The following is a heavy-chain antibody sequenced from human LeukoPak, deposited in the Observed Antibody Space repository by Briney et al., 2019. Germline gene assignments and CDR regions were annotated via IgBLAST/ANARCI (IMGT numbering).Heavy chain of an antibody. CDR1: GFTFSNAW. Sequence: GGSLRLSCAASGFTFSNAWMSWVRQAPGKGLEWVGRIKSKTDGGTTDYAAPVKGRFTISRDDSKNTLYLQMNSLRTEDTAVYYCTTDAFPPVTTYYYYYGMDVWGQGTTVTVSS. CDR2: IKSKTDGGTT. J-gene: IGHJ6*02. D-gene: IGHD4-17*01. CDR3: TTDAFPPVTTYYYYYGMDV. V-gene: IGHV3-15*01.